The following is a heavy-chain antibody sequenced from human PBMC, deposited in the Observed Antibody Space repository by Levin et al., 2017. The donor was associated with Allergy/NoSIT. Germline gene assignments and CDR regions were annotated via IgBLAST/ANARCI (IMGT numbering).Heavy chain of an antibody. CDR1: GFTFRSSS. CDR3: AREAAAGQTDY. J-gene: IGHJ4*02. V-gene: IGHV3-21*01. CDR2: ISGSSDHI. D-gene: IGHD6-13*01. Sequence: LSLPCAASGFTFRSSSMNWVRQAPGKGLEWVSYISGSSDHIYYADSVKGRFTTSRDNAKNSLYLQMNSLRAEDTAVYYCAREAAAGQTDYWGQGTLVTVSS.